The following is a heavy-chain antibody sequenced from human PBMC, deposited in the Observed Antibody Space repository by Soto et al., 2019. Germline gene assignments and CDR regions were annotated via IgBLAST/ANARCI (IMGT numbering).Heavy chain of an antibody. CDR2: IFHTGGT. CDR3: ARTWLAGGTPADAFDI. J-gene: IGHJ3*02. V-gene: IGHV4-38-2*01. Sequence: SETLSLTCAVSASSISSAYFWGWIRQPPGKGLEWIATIFHTGGTYYNPSIKSRVTISVDTSNNQFFLRLNSVTAADTALYFCARTWLAGGTPADAFDIWGQGTMVTVSS. CDR1: ASSISSAYF. D-gene: IGHD2-15*01.